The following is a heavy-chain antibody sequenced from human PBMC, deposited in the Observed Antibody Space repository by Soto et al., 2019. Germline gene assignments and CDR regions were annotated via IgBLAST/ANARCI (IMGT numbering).Heavy chain of an antibody. CDR2: IYYSGST. CDR3: ARSPLAVAGYYFDY. CDR1: GGSISSYY. Sequence: QVQLQESGPGLVKPSETLSLTCTVSGGSISSYYWSWIRQPPGKGLEWIGYIYYSGSTNYNPPLKSRVTISVDTSKNQFSLKLSSVTAADTAVYYCARSPLAVAGYYFDYWGQGTLVTVSS. V-gene: IGHV4-59*01. D-gene: IGHD6-19*01. J-gene: IGHJ4*02.